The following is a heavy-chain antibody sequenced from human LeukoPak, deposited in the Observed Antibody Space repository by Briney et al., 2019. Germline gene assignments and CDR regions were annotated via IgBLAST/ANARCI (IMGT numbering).Heavy chain of an antibody. CDR2: ISSSSSSTI. CDR1: GFTFSSYS. D-gene: IGHD3-9*01. CDR3: ARCARDGEYRLTGYYSLIYFDY. V-gene: IGHV3-48*01. Sequence: GGSLRLSCAASGFTFSSYSMNWVRQAPGKGLEWVSYISSSSSSTIYYADSVKGRFTISRDKAKNSLYLQMNSLRAEDTAVYYCARCARDGEYRLTGYYSLIYFDYWGQGTLVTVSS. J-gene: IGHJ4*02.